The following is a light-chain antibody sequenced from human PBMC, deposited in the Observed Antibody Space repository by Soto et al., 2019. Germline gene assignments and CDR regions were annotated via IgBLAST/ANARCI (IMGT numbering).Light chain of an antibody. CDR3: SAFGGNNNLI. V-gene: IGLV2-8*01. CDR2: EVS. J-gene: IGLJ2*01. Sequence: QSVLTQPPSASGSPGQSVTISCTGTSSDVGGYNYVSWYQQHPGKAPKLMISEVSKRPSGVPDRFSGSKSGNSASLTVSGPQAEADDDYHCSAFGGNNNLIFGGGTKLTVL. CDR1: SSDVGGYNY.